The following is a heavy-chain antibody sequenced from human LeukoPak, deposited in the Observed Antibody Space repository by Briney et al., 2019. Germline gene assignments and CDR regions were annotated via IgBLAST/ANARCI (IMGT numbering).Heavy chain of an antibody. D-gene: IGHD1-7*01. CDR1: GFTFSSYG. Sequence: KSGGSLRLSCAASGFTFSSYGMHWVRQAPGKGLEWVAVISYDGSNKYYADSVKGRFTISRDNSKNTLYLQMNSLRAEDTAVYYCAPGTLELATPNFYGGQGTLVTVSS. CDR3: APGTLELATPNFY. V-gene: IGHV3-30*03. CDR2: ISYDGSNK. J-gene: IGHJ4*02.